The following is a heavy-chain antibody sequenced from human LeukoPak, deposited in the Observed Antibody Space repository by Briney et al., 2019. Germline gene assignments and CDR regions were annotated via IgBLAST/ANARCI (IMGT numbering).Heavy chain of an antibody. J-gene: IGHJ4*02. D-gene: IGHD1-26*01. CDR2: ISSSGSTI. Sequence: PGGSLRLSCAASGFIFSDYYMSWIRQAPGKGLERVSYISSSGSTIHYADSVKGRFTISRDNAKNSLFLQMNSLRVEDTAVYYCAGGGRGYSGSYFSTYWGQGTLVTVSS. V-gene: IGHV3-11*01. CDR3: AGGGRGYSGSYFSTY. CDR1: GFIFSDYY.